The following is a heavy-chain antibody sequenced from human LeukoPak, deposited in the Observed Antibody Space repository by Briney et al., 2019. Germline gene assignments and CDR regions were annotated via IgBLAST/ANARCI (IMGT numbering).Heavy chain of an antibody. CDR3: ARAGGGHWDSIFDY. J-gene: IGHJ4*02. Sequence: PGGSLRLSCAASGFSLSTYTMVWVRQAPGKGLEGGANIKEGRNEKYYVDSVQGRFTISRDNAKNSLSLQMNSLRVEDTAVYYCARAGGGHWDSIFDYWGQGTLVTVSS. V-gene: IGHV3-7*01. CDR1: GFSLSTYT. CDR2: IKEGRNEK. D-gene: IGHD2-21*02.